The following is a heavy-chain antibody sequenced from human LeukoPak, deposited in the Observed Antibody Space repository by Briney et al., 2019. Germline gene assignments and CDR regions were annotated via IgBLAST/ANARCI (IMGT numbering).Heavy chain of an antibody. D-gene: IGHD2-15*01. CDR3: AREGIVESFDI. Sequence: SETLSLTCTVSGGSISSYYWSWIRQPPGKGLEWIGYIYYYGGTNYNPSLKSRVTISVDTSKNQFSLKLSSVTAADTAVYYCAREGIVESFDIWGQGTMVTVSS. V-gene: IGHV4-59*01. CDR2: IYYYGGT. J-gene: IGHJ3*02. CDR1: GGSISSYY.